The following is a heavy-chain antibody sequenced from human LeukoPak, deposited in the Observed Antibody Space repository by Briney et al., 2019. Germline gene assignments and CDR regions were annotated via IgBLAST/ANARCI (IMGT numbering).Heavy chain of an antibody. V-gene: IGHV3-30*18. CDR1: GFTFSSYG. CDR3: AKDVESSGRYVDY. Sequence: PGGSLRLSCAASGFTFSSYGMHWVRQAPGKGLEWVAVISYDGSNKYYADSVKGRFTISRDNSKNTLYLQMNSLRAEDTAVYYCAKDVESSGRYVDYWGQGTLVTLSS. D-gene: IGHD6-19*01. J-gene: IGHJ4*02. CDR2: ISYDGSNK.